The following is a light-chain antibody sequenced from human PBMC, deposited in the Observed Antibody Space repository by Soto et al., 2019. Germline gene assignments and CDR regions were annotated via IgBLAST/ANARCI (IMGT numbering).Light chain of an antibody. CDR2: KAS. CDR1: QTISSW. J-gene: IGKJ4*01. Sequence: DIQMTQSPATLSGSVGDRVTITCRASQTISSWLSRYQQKPGKAPKLLIYKASTLKSGVPSRFSGSGSGTEFPLTLSSLQRDDFGTYSRQHLHNGWAFGRGT. CDR3: QHLHNGWA. V-gene: IGKV1-5*03.